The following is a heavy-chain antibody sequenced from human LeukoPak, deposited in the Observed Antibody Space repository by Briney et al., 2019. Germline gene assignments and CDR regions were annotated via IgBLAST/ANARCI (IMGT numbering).Heavy chain of an antibody. J-gene: IGHJ6*03. CDR1: GGSFSGYY. D-gene: IGHD3-10*01. CDR3: ARDRSNYYGSGSYYMGYYYYMDV. Sequence: SETLSLTCAVYGGSFSGYYWSWIRQPPGKGLEWIGEINHSGSTNYNPSLKSRVTISVDTSKNQFSLKLSSVTAADTAVYYCARDRSNYYGSGSYYMGYYYYMDVWGKGTTVTVSS. CDR2: INHSGST. V-gene: IGHV4-34*01.